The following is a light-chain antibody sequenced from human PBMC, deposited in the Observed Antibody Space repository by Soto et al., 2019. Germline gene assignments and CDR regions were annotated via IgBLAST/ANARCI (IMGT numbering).Light chain of an antibody. CDR3: QQYESTPPT. Sequence: DIVMTQSPDSLAVSLGERATINCKSSQSVLYSSNNKNYLAWYQQRPGQPPKLLIYWASTRESGVPDRFSGSGSGTDFTLTITSLQAEYVAVCYGQQYESTPPTFGQGTKLEIK. J-gene: IGKJ2*01. CDR1: QSVLYSSNNKNY. CDR2: WAS. V-gene: IGKV4-1*01.